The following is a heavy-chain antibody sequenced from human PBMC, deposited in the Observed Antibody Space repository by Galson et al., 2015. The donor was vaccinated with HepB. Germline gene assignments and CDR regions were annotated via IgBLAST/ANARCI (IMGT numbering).Heavy chain of an antibody. V-gene: IGHV1-69*06. CDR1: GGTFSNYA. D-gene: IGHD3-22*01. CDR3: ARDSYYDSSGVI. J-gene: IGHJ3*02. Sequence: SVKVSCKASGGTFSNYAISWVRQAPGQGLEWMGGIIPIFGTSNYAQKFQGRVTITADKSTSTAYMELSSLRSEDTAVYYCARDSYYDSSGVIWGQGTMVTVSS. CDR2: IIPIFGTS.